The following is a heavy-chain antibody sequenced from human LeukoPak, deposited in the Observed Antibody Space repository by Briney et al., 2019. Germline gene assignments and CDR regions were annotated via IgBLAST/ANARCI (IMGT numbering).Heavy chain of an antibody. J-gene: IGHJ6*03. V-gene: IGHV3-11*06. Sequence: TISRDNAKNSLYLQMNSLRAEDTTVYYCARGVGARQNVYYMDVWGKGTTVTVSS. CDR3: ARGVGARQNVYYMDV. D-gene: IGHD1-26*01.